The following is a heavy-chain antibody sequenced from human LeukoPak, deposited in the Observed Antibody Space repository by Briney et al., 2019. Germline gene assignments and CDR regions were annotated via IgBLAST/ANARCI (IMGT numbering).Heavy chain of an antibody. J-gene: IGHJ6*03. D-gene: IGHD2-8*01. CDR3: ARGVMVSYYMDV. CDR1: GFTFSTYT. CDR2: ISGSSSYI. Sequence: GSLRLSCAASGFTFSTYTMNWVRQAPGKGLEWVSFISGSSSYIYYADSVKGRITISRDNAKNSLYLQMNSLRAEDTAVYYCARGVMVSYYMDVWGKGTTVTVSS. V-gene: IGHV3-21*01.